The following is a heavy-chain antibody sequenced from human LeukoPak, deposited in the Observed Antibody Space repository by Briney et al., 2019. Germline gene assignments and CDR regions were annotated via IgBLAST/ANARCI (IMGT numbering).Heavy chain of an antibody. D-gene: IGHD5-18*01. CDR2: ISSSSSYI. V-gene: IGHV3-21*01. CDR1: GFTFRSYS. Sequence: GGSLRLSCAASGFTFRSYSMNWVRQAPGKGLEWVSSISSSSSYIYYADSVKGRFTISRDNAKNSLYLQMNSLRAEDTAVYYCARADWDTAMIDYWGQGTLVTVSS. CDR3: ARADWDTAMIDY. J-gene: IGHJ4*02.